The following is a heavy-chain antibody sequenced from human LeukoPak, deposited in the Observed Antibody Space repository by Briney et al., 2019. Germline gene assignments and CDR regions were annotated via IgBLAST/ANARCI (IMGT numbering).Heavy chain of an antibody. Sequence: SETLSLTCTVSGGSISSYYWSWIRQPPGKGLEWIGYIYYSGSTNYNPSLKSRVTISVDTSKNQFSLKLSSVTAADTAVYYCARGGPYDILTGYSNNWFDPWGLGTLVTVSS. CDR3: ARGGPYDILTGYSNNWFDP. J-gene: IGHJ5*02. V-gene: IGHV4-59*01. CDR2: IYYSGST. CDR1: GGSISSYY. D-gene: IGHD3-9*01.